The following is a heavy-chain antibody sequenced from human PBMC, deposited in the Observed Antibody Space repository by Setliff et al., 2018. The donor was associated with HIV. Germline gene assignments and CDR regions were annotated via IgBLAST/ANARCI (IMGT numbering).Heavy chain of an antibody. CDR2: IYISGNT. J-gene: IGHJ6*02. CDR1: GDSINKYY. V-gene: IGHV4-4*09. CDR3: ARRSIVGSTRGYYYYALDV. D-gene: IGHD2-21*01. Sequence: KSSETLSLTCTVSGDSINKYYWSWIRQPPGKGLEWIGYIYISGNTMYNPSLKSRVTMPLDTPKNQVSLKLTSVTAADTAVYYCARRSIVGSTRGYYYYALDVWGQGTTVTVS.